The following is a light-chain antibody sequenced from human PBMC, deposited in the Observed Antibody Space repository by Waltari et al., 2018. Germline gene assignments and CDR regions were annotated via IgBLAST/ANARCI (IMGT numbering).Light chain of an antibody. CDR3: SSYTSSSTLG. J-gene: IGLJ2*01. CDR2: EVS. V-gene: IGLV2-14*01. CDR1: SSDVGAYNY. Sequence: QSALTQPASVSGSPGQSITISCTGTSSDVGAYNYVPWYQQHPGKAPKLIIYEVSNRPSGVSHRFSGSKSGNTASLTISGLQAEDEADYYCSSYTSSSTLGFGGGTKLTVL.